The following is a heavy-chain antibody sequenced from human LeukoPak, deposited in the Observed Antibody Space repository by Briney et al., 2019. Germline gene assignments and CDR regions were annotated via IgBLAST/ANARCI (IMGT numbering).Heavy chain of an antibody. D-gene: IGHD2-2*01. CDR2: ISGDGGST. Sequence: PGGSLRLSCAAPGFTFDDYAMHWVRQAPGKGLEWVSLISGDGGSTYYADSVKGRFTISRDNSKNSLYLQMNRLRIEDTALYYCAKSQGYCSSTSCRPYSSSWPFNYWGQGTLVTVSS. CDR1: GFTFDDYA. CDR3: AKSQGYCSSTSCRPYSSSWPFNY. J-gene: IGHJ4*02. V-gene: IGHV3-43*02.